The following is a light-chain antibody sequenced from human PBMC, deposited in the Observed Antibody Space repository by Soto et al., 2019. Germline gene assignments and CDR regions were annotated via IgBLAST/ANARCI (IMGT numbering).Light chain of an antibody. Sequence: DIPMTQSPSTLSASVGDTVTITCRASQTVSDWLAWYRQRPGQAPELRIFKASTLDSGVPSRFSGSGSGTEFTLTISSLQPDDFANYYCQQYNSFSWTFGQGTKVHIK. CDR3: QQYNSFSWT. J-gene: IGKJ1*01. V-gene: IGKV1-5*03. CDR1: QTVSDW. CDR2: KAS.